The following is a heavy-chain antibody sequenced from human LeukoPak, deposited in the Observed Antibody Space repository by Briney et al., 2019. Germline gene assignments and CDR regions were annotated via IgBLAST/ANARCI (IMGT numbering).Heavy chain of an antibody. D-gene: IGHD6-19*01. J-gene: IGHJ3*02. V-gene: IGHV3-9*01. CDR2: ISWNSGSI. Sequence: GGSLRLSCAASGFTFDDYAMHWVRQAPGEGLEWVSGISWNSGSIGYADSVKGRFTITRDNAKNSLYLQMNSLRADDAALYYCAKGSSGWLFFAFDIWGQGTMVTVSS. CDR1: GFTFDDYA. CDR3: AKGSSGWLFFAFDI.